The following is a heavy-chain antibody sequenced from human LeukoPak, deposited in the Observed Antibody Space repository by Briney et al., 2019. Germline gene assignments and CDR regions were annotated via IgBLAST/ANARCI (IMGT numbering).Heavy chain of an antibody. V-gene: IGHV1-8*01. CDR3: ARGSSGWYVRYYFDY. D-gene: IGHD6-19*01. J-gene: IGHJ4*02. CDR1: GYTFTSYD. CDR2: MNPNSGNT. Sequence: ASVKVSCTASGYTFTSYDINWVRQATGQGLEWMGWMNPNSGNTGYAQKFQGRVTLTRNTSISTAYMELSSLRSEDTAVYYCARGSSGWYVRYYFDYWGQGTLVTVSS.